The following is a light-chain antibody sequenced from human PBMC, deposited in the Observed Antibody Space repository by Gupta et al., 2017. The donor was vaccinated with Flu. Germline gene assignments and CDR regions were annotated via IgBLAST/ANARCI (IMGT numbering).Light chain of an antibody. Sequence: QSALTQPASVSGSPGQSITISCTGTSSDVGGYDYVSWYQQHPGKAPKLLICEVNNRPSGVSNRFSGSKSGNTASLTISGLQAEDEADYYCCSYTYSSTYVFGTGTKVTVL. V-gene: IGLV2-14*01. CDR3: CSYTYSSTYV. CDR1: SSDVGGYDY. J-gene: IGLJ1*01. CDR2: EVN.